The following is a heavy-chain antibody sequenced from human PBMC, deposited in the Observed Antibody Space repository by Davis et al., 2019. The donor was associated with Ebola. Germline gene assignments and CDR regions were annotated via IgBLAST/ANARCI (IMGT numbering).Heavy chain of an antibody. CDR1: GYTFTSYG. CDR2: INPNSGGT. J-gene: IGHJ4*02. D-gene: IGHD1-26*01. Sequence: AASVKVSCKASGYTFTSYGISWVRQAPGQGLEWMGWINPNSGGTNYAQKFQGWVTMTRDTSISTAYRELSRLRSDDTAVYYCARGGGSSKRTMGYWGQGTLVTVSS. V-gene: IGHV1-2*04. CDR3: ARGGGSSKRTMGY.